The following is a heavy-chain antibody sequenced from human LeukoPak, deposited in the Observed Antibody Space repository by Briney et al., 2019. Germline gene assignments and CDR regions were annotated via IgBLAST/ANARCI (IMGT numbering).Heavy chain of an antibody. CDR1: GFSFSSYW. CDR2: INTDGSST. D-gene: IGHD1-26*01. CDR3: AREEAYSGSFPFDY. Sequence: GGSLRLSCAASGFSFSSYWMHWVRQAPGEGLVWVSHINTDGSSTNYADSVKGRFTISRDNDKNILYLQMNSLRAEDTAVYYCAREEAYSGSFPFDYWGQGTLVTVSS. J-gene: IGHJ4*02. V-gene: IGHV3-74*01.